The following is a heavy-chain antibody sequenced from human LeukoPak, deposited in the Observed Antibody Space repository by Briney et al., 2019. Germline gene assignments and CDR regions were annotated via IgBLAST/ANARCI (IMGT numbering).Heavy chain of an antibody. CDR3: ARRPAYYGSGSYCDY. J-gene: IGHJ4*02. V-gene: IGHV5-51*01. D-gene: IGHD3-10*01. CDR2: IYPGDPDT. Sequence: GESLKISCKGSGYSFTNYWIGWVRQMPGKGLEGMGIIYPGDPDTRYSPSFQGQVIISVDKSINTAYLQWSSLKASDTAMYYCARRPAYYGSGSYCDYWGQGTLVTVSS. CDR1: GYSFTNYW.